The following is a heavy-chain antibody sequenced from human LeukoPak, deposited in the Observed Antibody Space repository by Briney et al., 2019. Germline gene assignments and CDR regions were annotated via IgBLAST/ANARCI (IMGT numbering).Heavy chain of an antibody. Sequence: SVKVSCKASGGTFSSYAISWVRQAPGQGLEWMGRIIPIFGTANYAQKFQGRVTITTDESTSTAYMELSSLRSEDTAVYYCARAPLRGSWYLDYWGQGTLVTVSS. D-gene: IGHD6-13*01. CDR3: ARAPLRGSWYLDY. V-gene: IGHV1-69*05. CDR1: GGTFSSYA. J-gene: IGHJ4*02. CDR2: IIPIFGTA.